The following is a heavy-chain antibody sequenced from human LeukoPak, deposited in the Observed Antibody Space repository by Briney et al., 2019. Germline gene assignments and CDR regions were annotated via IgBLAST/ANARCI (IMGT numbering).Heavy chain of an antibody. J-gene: IGHJ3*02. CDR1: GYSFTSYD. CDR3: ARGLFVGDAFDI. CDR2: MNPNSGNT. D-gene: IGHD1-26*01. V-gene: IGHV1-8*01. Sequence: ASVKVSCKASGYSFTSYDINWVRQATGQGLEWMGWMNPNSGNTGYAQKFQGRVTMTRNTSISTAYMELSSLRSEDTAVYYCARGLFVGDAFDIWGQGTMVTVSS.